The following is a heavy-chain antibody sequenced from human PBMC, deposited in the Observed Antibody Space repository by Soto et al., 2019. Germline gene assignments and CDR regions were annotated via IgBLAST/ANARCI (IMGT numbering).Heavy chain of an antibody. Sequence: PGGSLRLSCAASGFTFSSYSMNWVRQAPGKGLEWVSSISSSSSYIYYADSVKGRFTISRDNAKNSLYLQMNSLRAEDTAVYYCARGSPYYDSSGYYDYFDYWGQGTLVTVSS. CDR2: ISSSSSYI. D-gene: IGHD3-22*01. CDR1: GFTFSSYS. CDR3: ARGSPYYDSSGYYDYFDY. J-gene: IGHJ4*02. V-gene: IGHV3-21*01.